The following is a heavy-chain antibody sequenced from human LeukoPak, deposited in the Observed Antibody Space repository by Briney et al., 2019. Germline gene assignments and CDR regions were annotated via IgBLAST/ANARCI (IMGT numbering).Heavy chain of an antibody. CDR1: GFTFSSYA. D-gene: IGHD1-14*01. V-gene: IGHV3-23*01. Sequence: GGSLRLSCAASGFTFSSYAMSWVRQAPGKGQECVSTLSGSGDTTSYADSVKGRFTISRDNSKNTLYLQMNSLRVEDTALYYCAKDMYNWNHGRYFDYWGQGTLVTVSS. CDR2: LSGSGDTT. J-gene: IGHJ4*02. CDR3: AKDMYNWNHGRYFDY.